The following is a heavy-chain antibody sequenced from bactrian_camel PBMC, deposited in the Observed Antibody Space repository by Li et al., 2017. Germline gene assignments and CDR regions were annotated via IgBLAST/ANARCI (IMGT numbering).Heavy chain of an antibody. CDR3: ATDSSPHALSGYYSGGYYYTYNY. CDR1: GFNFDDYA. V-gene: IGHV3-1*01. CDR2: IYNDARNK. Sequence: VQLVESGGELVQPGGSLRLSCAASGFNFDDYAMAWVRRAPGKGLQWVASIYNDARNKYVLDSVKGRFTISRDNAKNEVYLQMNNPKSEDTALYYCATDSSPHALSGYYSGGYYYTYNYWGQGTQVTVS. D-gene: IGHD2*01. J-gene: IGHJ4*01.